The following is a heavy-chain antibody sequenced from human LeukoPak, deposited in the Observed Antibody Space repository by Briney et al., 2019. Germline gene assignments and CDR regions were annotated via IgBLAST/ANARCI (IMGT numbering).Heavy chain of an antibody. Sequence: GGSLRLSCAASGFTFSIYEMNWVRQAPGKGLVWISYVSSSSSTRDYADSVKGRFTISRDNAKNSLYLQMNSLRAEDTAVYYCARVGHYYDSSGYYYVRYFDCWGQGTLVTVSS. D-gene: IGHD3-22*01. J-gene: IGHJ4*02. CDR3: ARVGHYYDSSGYYYVRYFDC. CDR1: GFTFSIYE. CDR2: VSSSSSTR. V-gene: IGHV3-48*03.